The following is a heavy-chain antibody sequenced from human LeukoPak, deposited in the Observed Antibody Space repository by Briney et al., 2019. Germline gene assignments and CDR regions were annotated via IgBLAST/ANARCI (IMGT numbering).Heavy chain of an antibody. D-gene: IGHD6-13*01. J-gene: IGHJ6*03. CDR1: GYTFTGYY. V-gene: IGHV1-2*02. Sequence: ASVKVSCKASGYTFTGYYMHWVRQAPGQGLEWMGWTNPNSGGTNYAQKFQGRVTMTRDTSISTAYMELSRLRSDDTAVYYCARCIAAAGTMGYMDVWGKGTTVTVSS. CDR3: ARCIAAAGTMGYMDV. CDR2: TNPNSGGT.